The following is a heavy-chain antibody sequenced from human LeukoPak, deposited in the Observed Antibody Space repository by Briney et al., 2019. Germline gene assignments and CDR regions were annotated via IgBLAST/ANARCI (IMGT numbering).Heavy chain of an antibody. CDR2: IYYSGST. CDR3: ARAYGDYVGFDY. D-gene: IGHD4-17*01. Sequence: SETLSLTCTVSGGSISSYYWSWIRQPPGKGLEWFGYIYYSGSTNYNPSLKSRVTISVDTSKNQFSLKLSSVTAADTAVYYCARAYGDYVGFDYWGQGTLVTVSS. J-gene: IGHJ4*02. V-gene: IGHV4-59*01. CDR1: GGSISSYY.